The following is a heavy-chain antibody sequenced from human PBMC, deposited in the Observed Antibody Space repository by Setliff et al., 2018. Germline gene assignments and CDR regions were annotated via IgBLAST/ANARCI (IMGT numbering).Heavy chain of an antibody. Sequence: PSETLSLTCSVLGDSLSSGTQYWAWIRQPPGKGLEWIGNINYSGSTYYNPSLKSRVTMSVDASKNQFSLLLNSVTAADTAVYYCARQKYWSGYYGEGYYYYMDVWGKGTTVTVSS. D-gene: IGHD3-3*01. CDR3: ARQKYWSGYYGEGYYYYMDV. V-gene: IGHV4-39*01. CDR1: GDSLSSGTQY. CDR2: INYSGST. J-gene: IGHJ6*03.